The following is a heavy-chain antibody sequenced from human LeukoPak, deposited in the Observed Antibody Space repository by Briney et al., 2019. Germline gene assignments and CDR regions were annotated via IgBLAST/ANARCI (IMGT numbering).Heavy chain of an antibody. CDR2: ISSSSIYT. D-gene: IGHD2-15*01. J-gene: IGHJ4*02. Sequence: GGSLRLSCAASGFIFSDYYMSWIRQAPGKGLEWLSYISSSSIYTSYADSVKGRFPISRDNAKNSLYLQLNSLRAEDTAVYYCARGSPPDYWGQGTLVTVSS. CDR3: ARGSPPDY. V-gene: IGHV3-11*05. CDR1: GFIFSDYY.